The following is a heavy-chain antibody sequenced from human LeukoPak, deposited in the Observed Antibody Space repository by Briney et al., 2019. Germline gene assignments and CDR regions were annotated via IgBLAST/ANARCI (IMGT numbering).Heavy chain of an antibody. CDR1: GFTFSSYA. V-gene: IGHV3-33*08. J-gene: IGHJ4*02. D-gene: IGHD6-13*01. Sequence: GGSLRLSCSASGFTFSSYAMHWVRQAPGKGLEWVAVIWYDGSNKYYADSVKGRFTISRDNSKNTLYLQMNSLRAEDTAVYYCAREGGEQQLIHYFDYWGQGTLVTVSS. CDR3: AREGGEQQLIHYFDY. CDR2: IWYDGSNK.